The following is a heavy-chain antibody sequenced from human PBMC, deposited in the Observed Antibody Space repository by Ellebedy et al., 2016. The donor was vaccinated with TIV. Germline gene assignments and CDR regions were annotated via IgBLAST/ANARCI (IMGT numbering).Heavy chain of an antibody. CDR2: IDTSDSYT. Sequence: GESLKISCKGSGYSFSTFWVIWVRQRPEKGLESMGRIDTSDSYTNYSPSFQGHVTMSADTSISTAYLEWSSLKASDTAIYYCARYSWSYGGYDYWGQGTLVTVSS. D-gene: IGHD1-26*01. CDR3: ARYSWSYGGYDY. CDR1: GYSFSTFW. J-gene: IGHJ4*02. V-gene: IGHV5-10-1*01.